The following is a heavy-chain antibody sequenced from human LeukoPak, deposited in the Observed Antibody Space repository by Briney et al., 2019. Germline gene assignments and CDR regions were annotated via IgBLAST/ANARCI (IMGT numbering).Heavy chain of an antibody. V-gene: IGHV3-33*01. Sequence: GGSLRLSCAVSGFTFSSYGMHWVRQAPGKGLEWVAVIWFDGSDKYYADSLKGRFTISRDNSKNTLYLQMNSLRADDTAVYYCATSMAGFNWFDPWGQGTLVTVSS. CDR2: IWFDGSDK. D-gene: IGHD6-19*01. CDR3: ATSMAGFNWFDP. CDR1: GFTFSSYG. J-gene: IGHJ5*02.